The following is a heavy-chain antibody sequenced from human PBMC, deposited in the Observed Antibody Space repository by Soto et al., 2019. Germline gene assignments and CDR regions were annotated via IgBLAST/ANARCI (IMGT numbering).Heavy chain of an antibody. CDR1: GCTFSSFS. CDR3: ARTSTVAGTPEFDY. Sequence: GGVLRLSCAASGCTFSSFSLRWVSRAPGKGLEWLALISYDGSNKYNADSVKGRFTISGDNSNNTLYLQLSSLRPEDTAVYYCARTSTVAGTPEFDYWGQGTLVTVSS. D-gene: IGHD6-19*01. CDR2: ISYDGSNK. J-gene: IGHJ4*02. V-gene: IGHV3-30-3*01.